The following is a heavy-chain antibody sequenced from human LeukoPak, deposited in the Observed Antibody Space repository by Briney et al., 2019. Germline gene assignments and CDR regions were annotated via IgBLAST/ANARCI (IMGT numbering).Heavy chain of an antibody. Sequence: ASVKVSCKVSGYSFSEVFMHWVRQAPGKGLEWMGGFDPEHDQTIYAQKLQGRVTMSADTSTDTAYMELSSLRSEDTAVYYCTSMDGLTAFDYWGRGTLVTVSS. CDR2: FDPEHDQT. CDR3: TSMDGLTAFDY. CDR1: GYSFSEVF. J-gene: IGHJ4*02. V-gene: IGHV1-24*01. D-gene: IGHD3-10*01.